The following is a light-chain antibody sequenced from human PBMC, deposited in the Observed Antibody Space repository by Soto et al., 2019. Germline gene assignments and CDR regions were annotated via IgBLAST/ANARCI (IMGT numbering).Light chain of an antibody. CDR3: QQYNDWPPIT. J-gene: IGKJ5*01. CDR1: QSVSNN. Sequence: EIIMTQSPATLSVSTGERATLSCRASQSVSNNLAWYQQKPGQAPRLLIYYASTRATGIPARFSGSGSGTEFTLTISSLQSADFALYYCQQYNDWPPITFGQGTRLEVK. V-gene: IGKV3-15*01. CDR2: YAS.